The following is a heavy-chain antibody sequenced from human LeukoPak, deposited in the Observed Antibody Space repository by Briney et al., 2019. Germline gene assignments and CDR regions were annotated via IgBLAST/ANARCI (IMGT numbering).Heavy chain of an antibody. J-gene: IGHJ4*02. D-gene: IGHD3-22*01. Sequence: PSETLSLTCSISDDSINNDRYFWAWIRQPPGKGLEWIASINYSGRTYYNPSLNSRLIISVDTAKRQFSLKLTSVTAADTAVYYCARHRGSSGYYFPWGQGTLVTVSS. CDR3: ARHRGSSGYYFP. CDR1: DDSINNDRYF. V-gene: IGHV4-39*01. CDR2: INYSGRT.